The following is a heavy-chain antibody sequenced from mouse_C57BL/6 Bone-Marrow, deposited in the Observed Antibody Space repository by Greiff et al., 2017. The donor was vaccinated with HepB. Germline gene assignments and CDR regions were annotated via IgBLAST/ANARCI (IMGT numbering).Heavy chain of an antibody. D-gene: IGHD2-3*01. CDR3: ARDGYWYFDV. V-gene: IGHV1-69*01. Sequence: QVQLQQPGAELVMPGASVKLSCKASGYTFTSYWMHWVKQRPGQGLEWIGEIDPSDSYTNYNQKFKGKSTLTVDKSSSTAYMQLSSLTSEDSAVDYCARDGYWYFDVWGTGTTVTVSS. J-gene: IGHJ1*03. CDR2: IDPSDSYT. CDR1: GYTFTSYW.